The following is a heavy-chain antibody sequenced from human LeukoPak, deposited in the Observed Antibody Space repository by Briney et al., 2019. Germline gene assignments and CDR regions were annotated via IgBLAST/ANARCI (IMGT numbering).Heavy chain of an antibody. J-gene: IGHJ4*02. Sequence: GGSLRLSCAASGFTFSNYWMNWVCQAPGKGLEWVANIKEDGSGKYYVDSVKGRFTISRDNSKNTLYLQMNSLRAEDTAVYYCAKNYDFWSGYDYFDYWGQGTLVTVSS. CDR3: AKNYDFWSGYDYFDY. V-gene: IGHV3-7*01. D-gene: IGHD3-3*01. CDR1: GFTFSNYW. CDR2: IKEDGSGK.